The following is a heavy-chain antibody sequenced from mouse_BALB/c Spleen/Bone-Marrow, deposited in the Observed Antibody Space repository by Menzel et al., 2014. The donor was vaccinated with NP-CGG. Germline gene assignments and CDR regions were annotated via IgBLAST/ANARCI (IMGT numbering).Heavy chain of an antibody. J-gene: IGHJ3*01. CDR1: GYTFSSYW. D-gene: IGHD3-2*01. V-gene: IGHV1-9*01. CDR2: ILPGRDST. Sequence: VQLQQSGAELMKPGASVKISCKATGYTFSSYWIEWVKPRPGHGLEWIGEILPGRDSTNYNENFKGKATFTADTSSNTAYMQLNSLTSEDHAVYFCARDSSDCIAWFVYWGQGTLVTVSA. CDR3: ARDSSDCIAWFVY.